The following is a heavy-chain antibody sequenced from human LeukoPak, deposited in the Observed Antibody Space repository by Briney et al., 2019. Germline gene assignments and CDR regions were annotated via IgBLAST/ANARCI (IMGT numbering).Heavy chain of an antibody. V-gene: IGHV3-30*02. J-gene: IGHJ4*02. CDR2: IRYDGSKK. D-gene: IGHD6-13*01. CDR1: GFTFSSYG. Sequence: GGSLRLSCAASGFTFSSYGMHWVRQAPGKGLEWVAFIRYDGSKKYYADSVKGRFIISRDNSKNMLYLQVSSLRADDTGVYYCAKSFGPVIAAAGTGADWGQGTLVTVSS. CDR3: AKSFGPVIAAAGTGAD.